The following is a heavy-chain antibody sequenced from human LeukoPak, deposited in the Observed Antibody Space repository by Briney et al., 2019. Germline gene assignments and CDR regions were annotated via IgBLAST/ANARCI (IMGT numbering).Heavy chain of an antibody. CDR3: ARSLGDYDFVADLFDP. V-gene: IGHV1-18*01. CDR1: GYTFTSYG. D-gene: IGHD5-12*01. J-gene: IGHJ5*02. CDR2: ISAYNGNT. Sequence: ASVNVSCKASGYTFTSYGISWVRQAPGQGLEWMGWISAYNGNTNYAQKLQGRVTMTTDTSTSTAYMELRSLRSDDTAVYYCARSLGDYDFVADLFDPWGQGTLVTVSS.